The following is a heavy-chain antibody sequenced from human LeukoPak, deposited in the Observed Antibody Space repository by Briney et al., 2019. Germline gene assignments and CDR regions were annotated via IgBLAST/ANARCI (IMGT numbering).Heavy chain of an antibody. Sequence: LSGGSLRLSCAASGFTFSSYAMSWVRQAPGKGLEWVSAISGSGGSTYYADSVKGRFTISRDNSKNTLYLQMNSLRAEDTAVYYCAKFPWDDRYSSSWYVLARYWYFDLWGRGTLVTVSS. V-gene: IGHV3-23*01. CDR1: GFTFSSYA. D-gene: IGHD6-13*01. CDR2: ISGSGGST. J-gene: IGHJ2*01. CDR3: AKFPWDDRYSSSWYVLARYWYFDL.